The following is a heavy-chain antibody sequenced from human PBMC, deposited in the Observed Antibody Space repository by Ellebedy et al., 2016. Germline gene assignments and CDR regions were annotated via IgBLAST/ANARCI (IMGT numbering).Heavy chain of an antibody. J-gene: IGHJ4*02. Sequence: GESLKISXPASGFTLSSYTMNWVRQAPGKGLEWGATISGAGGDSYFADSVKGRFTISRDDPKSTLYLQMNNLRAEDTAVYYCAKDRDDAGDFVFDSWGQGTLVTVSS. CDR1: GFTLSSYT. V-gene: IGHV3-23*01. CDR2: ISGAGGDS. CDR3: AKDRDDAGDFVFDS. D-gene: IGHD4-17*01.